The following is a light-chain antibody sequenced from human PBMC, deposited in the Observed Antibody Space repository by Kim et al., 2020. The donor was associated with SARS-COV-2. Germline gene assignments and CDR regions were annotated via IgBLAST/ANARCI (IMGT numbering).Light chain of an antibody. CDR1: QSLLHHTGFYY. CDR3: MQALQRGT. CDR2: LGS. Sequence: EIVLTQSLLFLPVIPGEPASISCRSSQSLLHHTGFYYLDWYLQKPGQSPQLLIYLGSNRVSGVPDRFSGSGSGTDFTLKISRVEAEDVGVYYCMQALQRGTFGQETKLEI. J-gene: IGKJ2*01. V-gene: IGKV2-28*01.